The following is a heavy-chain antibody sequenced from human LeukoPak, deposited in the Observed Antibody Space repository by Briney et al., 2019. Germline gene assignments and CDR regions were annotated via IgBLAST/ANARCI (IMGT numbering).Heavy chain of an antibody. Sequence: PGASVKVSCKASGYTFTGYYMHWVRQAPGQGLERMGWINPNSGGTNYAQKFQGRVTMTRDTSISTAYMELSRLRSDDTAVYYCASRHYYGSGSRSRGGVDVWGKGTTVTVSS. D-gene: IGHD3-10*01. CDR1: GYTFTGYY. CDR2: INPNSGGT. CDR3: ASRHYYGSGSRSRGGVDV. J-gene: IGHJ6*04. V-gene: IGHV1-2*02.